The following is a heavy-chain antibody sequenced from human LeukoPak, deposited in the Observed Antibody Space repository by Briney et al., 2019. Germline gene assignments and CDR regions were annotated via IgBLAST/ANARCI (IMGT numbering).Heavy chain of an antibody. J-gene: IGHJ4*02. CDR3: AKDPPSYYYDSSVDY. CDR1: GFTFSSYG. V-gene: IGHV3-30*02. CDR2: IRYDGSNK. D-gene: IGHD3-22*01. Sequence: PGGSLRLSCAASGFTFSSYGMHWVRQAPGKGLEWVAFIRYDGSNKYYADSVKGRFTISRDNSKNTLYLQMNSLRAEDTALYYCAKDPPSYYYDSSVDYWGQGTLVTVSS.